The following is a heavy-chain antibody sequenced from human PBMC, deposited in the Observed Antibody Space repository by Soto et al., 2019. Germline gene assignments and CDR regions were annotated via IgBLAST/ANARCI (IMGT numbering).Heavy chain of an antibody. J-gene: IGHJ3*02. CDR1: GFTFSSYA. V-gene: IGHV3-64D*06. CDR3: VITYCSSTSCCGPYAAFDI. D-gene: IGHD2-2*01. CDR2: ISSNGGST. Sequence: GGSLRLSCSASGFTFSSYAMHWVRQAPGKGLEYVSAISSNGGSTYYADSVKGRFTISRDNSKNTLYLQMSSLRAEDTAVYYCVITYCSSTSCCGPYAAFDIWGQGTMVTVSS.